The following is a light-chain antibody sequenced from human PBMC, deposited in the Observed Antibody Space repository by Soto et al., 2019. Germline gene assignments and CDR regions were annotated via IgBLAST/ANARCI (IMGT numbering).Light chain of an antibody. Sequence: QSALTQPASVSGSPGQSITISCTGTSSDVGGYNSVSWYQQHPGKAPKLVIYEVTNRPSGISNRFSGSKSGNTASPTISGLQAEDEADYYCSSYTSSSTRVFGTGTKVTVL. V-gene: IGLV2-14*01. J-gene: IGLJ1*01. CDR1: SSDVGGYNS. CDR3: SSYTSSSTRV. CDR2: EVT.